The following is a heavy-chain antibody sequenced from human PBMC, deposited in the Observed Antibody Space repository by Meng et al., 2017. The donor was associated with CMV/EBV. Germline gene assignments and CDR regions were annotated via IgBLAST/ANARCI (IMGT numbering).Heavy chain of an antibody. CDR3: AHRITISPVFDP. Sequence: SGPTLVKPTQTLTLTCTFSGFSLSTSGVGVGWIRQPPGKSLEWLALIYWNDDKRYRPSLKSRLTITKDTSKNQVVLTMTNMDPVDTATYYCAHRITISPVFDPWGQGTLVTVSS. V-gene: IGHV2-5*01. CDR1: GFSLSTSGVG. CDR2: IYWNDDK. J-gene: IGHJ5*02. D-gene: IGHD3-9*01.